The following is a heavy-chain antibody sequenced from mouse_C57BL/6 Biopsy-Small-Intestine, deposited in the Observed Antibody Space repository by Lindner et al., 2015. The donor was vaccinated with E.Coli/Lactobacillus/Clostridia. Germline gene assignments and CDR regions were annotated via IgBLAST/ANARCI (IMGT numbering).Heavy chain of an antibody. CDR2: LTPRDGST. D-gene: IGHD2-4*01. V-gene: IGHV1S12*01. CDR3: ATSFELRYFDWSFDY. CDR1: GYSFTSYY. Sequence: SVKVSCKASGYSFTSYYMHWVRQAPGQGLEWMGILTPRDGSTSYAQKFQGRVTVTSDTSTNTVYMELSSLRSEDTAAYFCATSFELRYFDWSFDYWGQGTLVTVSS. J-gene: IGHJ4*01.